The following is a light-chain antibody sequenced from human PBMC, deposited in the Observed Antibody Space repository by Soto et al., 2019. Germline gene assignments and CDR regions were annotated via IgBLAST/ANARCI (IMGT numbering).Light chain of an antibody. CDR1: QSVSSSH. CDR3: QQYGYSPIT. J-gene: IGKJ5*01. CDR2: AAS. Sequence: IVLSQSRGTLSXSPXXXXAXXXRASQSVSSSHLAWYQHKPGQAPRLLIYAASSRATGSPDRFSGGGSGTDFTLTISRLEPEDFAVYYCQQYGYSPITFGQGTRLEIK. V-gene: IGKV3-20*01.